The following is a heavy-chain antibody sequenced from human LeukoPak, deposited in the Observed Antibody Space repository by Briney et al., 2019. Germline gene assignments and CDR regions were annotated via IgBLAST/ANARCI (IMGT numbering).Heavy chain of an antibody. D-gene: IGHD3-9*01. CDR3: ASPPTGYADY. V-gene: IGHV3-21*01. CDR2: ISSSSSYI. CDR1: GFTFSSYG. Sequence: GGTLRLSCAASGFTFSSYGMSWVRQAPGKGLEWVSSISSSSSYIYYADSVKGRFTISRDNAKNSLYLQMNSLRAEDTAVYYCASPPTGYADYWGQGTLVTVSS. J-gene: IGHJ4*02.